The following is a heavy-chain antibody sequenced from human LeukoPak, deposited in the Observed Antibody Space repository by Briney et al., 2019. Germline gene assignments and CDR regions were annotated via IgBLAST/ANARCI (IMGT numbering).Heavy chain of an antibody. CDR3: ARAYTSSCRWFDP. D-gene: IGHD6-13*01. CDR1: GGSISRGGYY. J-gene: IGHJ5*02. CDR2: IYYSGST. Sequence: SQTLSLTCTVSGGSISRGGYYWSWLRQHPGKGLEWIGYIYYSGSTYYNPSLKSRVTISVDTSKNQFPLKLSSVTAADTDVYYCARAYTSSCRWFDPWGQGTLVTVSS. V-gene: IGHV4-31*03.